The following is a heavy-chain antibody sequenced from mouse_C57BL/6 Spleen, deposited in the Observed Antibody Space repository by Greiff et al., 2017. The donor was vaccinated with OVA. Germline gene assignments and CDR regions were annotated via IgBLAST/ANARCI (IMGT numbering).Heavy chain of an antibody. CDR3: ARHSDGYYDY. J-gene: IGHJ2*01. Sequence: EVQGVESGGGLVQPGGSLKLSCEASGFTFSDYYMYWVRQTPEKRLEWVAYISPGGGSTYYPDTVKGRFTITRDNAKNTLYLQQSRLTSEDAAMYYCARHSDGYYDYWGQGTTLTVSS. D-gene: IGHD2-3*01. V-gene: IGHV5-12*01. CDR2: ISPGGGST. CDR1: GFTFSDYY.